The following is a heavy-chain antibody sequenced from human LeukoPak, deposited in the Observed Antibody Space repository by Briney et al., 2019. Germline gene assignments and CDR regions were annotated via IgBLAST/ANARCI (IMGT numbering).Heavy chain of an antibody. CDR2: IDPNSGGT. CDR1: GFTFTGYY. J-gene: IGHJ6*02. V-gene: IGHV1-2*06. CDR3: ARDRSGYGMDV. Sequence: GGSLRLSCAASGFTFTGYYMHWVRQAPGQGLEWMGRIDPNSGGTNFAQKFQGRVTMTRDTSISTAYMELSRLRSDDTAVYHCARDRSGYGMDVWGQGPRSPSP. D-gene: IGHD3-3*01.